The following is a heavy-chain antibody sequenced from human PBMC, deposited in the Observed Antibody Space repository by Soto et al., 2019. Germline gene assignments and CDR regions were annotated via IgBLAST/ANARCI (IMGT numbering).Heavy chain of an antibody. J-gene: IGHJ5*02. CDR2: MNPNSGNT. CDR1: GYTFTRYD. CDR3: ARGSVLDWFDP. Sequence: ASVKASCKASGYTFTRYDINCVRQATGQGLEWMGWMNPNSGNTGYAQKFQGRVTMTRNTSISTAYMELSSLRSEDTAVYYCARGSVLDWFDPWGQGTLVTVSS. V-gene: IGHV1-8*01.